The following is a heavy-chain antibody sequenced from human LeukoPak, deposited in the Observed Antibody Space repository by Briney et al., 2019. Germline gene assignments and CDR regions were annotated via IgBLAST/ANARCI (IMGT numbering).Heavy chain of an antibody. Sequence: GGSLRLSCAASGFTFSVYYMTWIRQAPGKGLEWVSYITSTATTYYADSVKGRFTISRDNAKTSLYLQMNSLRAEDTAVYYCARDLGPHSSSPNSGAFDIWGQGTMVTVSS. CDR2: ITSTATT. J-gene: IGHJ3*02. CDR1: GFTFSVYY. V-gene: IGHV3-11*04. D-gene: IGHD6-6*01. CDR3: ARDLGPHSSSPNSGAFDI.